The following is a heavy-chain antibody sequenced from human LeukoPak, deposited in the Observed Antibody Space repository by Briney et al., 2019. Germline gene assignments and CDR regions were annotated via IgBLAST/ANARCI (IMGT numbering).Heavy chain of an antibody. CDR2: ISAYNGNT. Sequence: GASVKVSCKASGYTFSNYGISWVRQAPGQGLEWMGWISAYNGNTNYAQKLQGRVTITTDTSTSTAYMELRSLRSDDTAVYYCARAIAGDYNDYWGQGTLVTVSS. V-gene: IGHV1-18*01. CDR1: GYTFSNYG. CDR3: ARAIAGDYNDY. D-gene: IGHD3-16*02. J-gene: IGHJ4*02.